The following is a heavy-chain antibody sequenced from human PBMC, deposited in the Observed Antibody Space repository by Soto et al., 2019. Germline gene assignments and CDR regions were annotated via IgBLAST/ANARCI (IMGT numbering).Heavy chain of an antibody. D-gene: IGHD5-18*01. Sequence: PGGSLRLSCAASGFTFSSYAMSWVRQAPGKGLEWVSAISGSGGSTYYADSVKGRFTISRDNSKNTLYLQMNSLRAEDTAVYYCAKDPNREYSYGYRVIGLFDYWGQGTLVTVSS. CDR1: GFTFSSYA. CDR3: AKDPNREYSYGYRVIGLFDY. V-gene: IGHV3-23*01. J-gene: IGHJ4*02. CDR2: ISGSGGST.